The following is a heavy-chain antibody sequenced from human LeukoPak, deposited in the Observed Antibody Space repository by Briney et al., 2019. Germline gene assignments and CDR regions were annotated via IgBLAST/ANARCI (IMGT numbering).Heavy chain of an antibody. Sequence: ASVKVSCKASGYTFTGCYMHWVRQAPGQGLEWMGRINPNSGGTNYAQKFQGRVTMTRDTSISTAYMELGRLRSDDTAVYYCARDDSDMVRGVISDYWGQGTLVTVSS. D-gene: IGHD3-10*01. CDR3: ARDDSDMVRGVISDY. CDR1: GYTFTGCY. V-gene: IGHV1-2*06. CDR2: INPNSGGT. J-gene: IGHJ4*02.